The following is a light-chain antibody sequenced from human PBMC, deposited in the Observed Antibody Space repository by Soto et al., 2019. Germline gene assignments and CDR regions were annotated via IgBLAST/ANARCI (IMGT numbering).Light chain of an antibody. Sequence: QSVLTQPPSVSGAPGQRVTISCTGSSSNIGAGYDVHWYQQLPGTAPKLLIYDNSNRPSGVPDRFSGSKSGTSASLAITRLQAEDEADYYCQSYDSSLSVVFGGGTKLTVL. CDR2: DNS. V-gene: IGLV1-40*01. CDR3: QSYDSSLSVV. CDR1: SSNIGAGYD. J-gene: IGLJ2*01.